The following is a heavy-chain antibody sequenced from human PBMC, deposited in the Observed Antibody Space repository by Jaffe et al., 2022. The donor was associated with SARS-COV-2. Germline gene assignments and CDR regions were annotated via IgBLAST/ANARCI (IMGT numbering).Heavy chain of an antibody. J-gene: IGHJ6*02. CDR2: IHPGESDI. V-gene: IGHV5-51*01. CDR3: ARHENTYYSYYGMDV. Sequence: EEQLVQSGAEVKQPGESLKISCKGSGYSFTTYWIAWVRQMPGKGLEWMGSIHPGESDIRYSPSFQGQVTISVDRSISTAYLQWSSLKASDTAMYYCARHENTYYSYYGMDVWGQGTTVTVSS. CDR1: GYSFTTYW.